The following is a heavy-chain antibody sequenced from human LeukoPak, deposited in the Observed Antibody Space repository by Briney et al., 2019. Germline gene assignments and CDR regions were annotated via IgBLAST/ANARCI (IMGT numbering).Heavy chain of an antibody. V-gene: IGHV3-48*04. Sequence: GGPLRLSCTASGFTFSSYSMNWVRQAPGKGLEWVSYISISGSNIYYADSVKGRFTISRDNAKNSLYLQMNSLRAEDTAVYYCASGGLLAFDPWGQGTLVTVSS. CDR2: ISISGSNI. CDR3: ASGGLLAFDP. CDR1: GFTFSSYS. J-gene: IGHJ5*02.